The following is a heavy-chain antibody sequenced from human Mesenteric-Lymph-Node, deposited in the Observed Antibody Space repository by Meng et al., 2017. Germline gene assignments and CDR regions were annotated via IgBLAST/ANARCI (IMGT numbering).Heavy chain of an antibody. J-gene: IGHJ4*02. Sequence: VQLVESGGGVVQPGKSLTLSCAGSGFTFNRYGLHWGRQAPGKGLEWVAVISHDGIKNYYADSVKGRFTISRDNSRNTVSLQMDSLRVEGTAMYYCTRGHLFNWNFIDIWGQGTLVTVSS. CDR3: TRGHLFNWNFIDI. CDR2: ISHDGIKN. D-gene: IGHD1-7*01. CDR1: GFTFNRYG. V-gene: IGHV3-30-3*01.